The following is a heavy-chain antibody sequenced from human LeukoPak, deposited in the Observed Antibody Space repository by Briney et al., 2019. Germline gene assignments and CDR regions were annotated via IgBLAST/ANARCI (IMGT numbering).Heavy chain of an antibody. CDR1: GFTFSNYW. J-gene: IGHJ4*02. CDR2: IKQDGSEK. V-gene: IGHV3-7*03. D-gene: IGHD6-6*01. CDR3: AKSTEYISSSGTFDY. Sequence: GGSLRLSCAASGFTFSNYWMGWVRQAPGKGLEWVANIKQDGSEKRYVDPVKGRFTISRDNAKNSLYLQMNSLRVEDMALYYCAKSTEYISSSGTFDYWGQGTLVTVSS.